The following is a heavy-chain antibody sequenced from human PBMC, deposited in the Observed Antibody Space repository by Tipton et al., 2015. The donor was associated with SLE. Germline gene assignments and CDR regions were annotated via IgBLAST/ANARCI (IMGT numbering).Heavy chain of an antibody. CDR2: IYDSGST. CDR3: ARTTYYYQSTGYYPGAFDI. CDR1: GGPITNDDHY. J-gene: IGHJ3*02. Sequence: TLSLTCTVSGGPITNDDHYWSWVRQHPGKGLEWIGFIYDSGSTYYNPSLKSRSIISVDTSKNQFSLKLTSVTAADTAVYYCARTTYYYQSTGYYPGAFDIWGQGTMVTVSS. D-gene: IGHD3-22*01. V-gene: IGHV4-31*03.